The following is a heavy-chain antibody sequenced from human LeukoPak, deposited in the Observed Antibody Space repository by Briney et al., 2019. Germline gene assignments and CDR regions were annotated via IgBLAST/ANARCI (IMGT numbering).Heavy chain of an antibody. J-gene: IGHJ4*02. Sequence: SETLSLTCTVSGGAISSYYWSWIRQPPGKGLEWIAYISDIGSINYNPSLKSRVTISLDTSKNQFSLKLSSVTAADTAVYYCAGHHPRNTVDFWGQGTLVTVSS. V-gene: IGHV4-59*08. CDR3: AGHHPRNTVDF. D-gene: IGHD2/OR15-2a*01. CDR1: GGAISSYY. CDR2: ISDIGSI.